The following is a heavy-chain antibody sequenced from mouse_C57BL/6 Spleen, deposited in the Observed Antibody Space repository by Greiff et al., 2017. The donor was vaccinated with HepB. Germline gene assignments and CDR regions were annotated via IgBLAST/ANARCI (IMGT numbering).Heavy chain of an antibody. CDR1: GYAFSSYW. CDR3: ARMSDEAYYFDY. V-gene: IGHV1-80*01. Sequence: QVQLQQSGAELVKPGASVKISCKASGYAFSSYWMNWVKQRPGKGLEWIGQIYPGDGDTNYNGKFKGKATLTADKSYSTAYMQLSSLTSEDSAVYFCARMSDEAYYFDYWGQGTTLTVSS. CDR2: IYPGDGDT. J-gene: IGHJ2*01.